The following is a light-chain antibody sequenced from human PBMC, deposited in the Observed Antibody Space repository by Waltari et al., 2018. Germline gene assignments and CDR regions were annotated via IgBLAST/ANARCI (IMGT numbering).Light chain of an antibody. Sequence: DILMTQFPSSLSASVGDRVTITCRASEGIPSFFNWYQQKPGEAPKLLICDGSTLQSGVPARFSGSGSGTEFVLTISSLQPEDFATYYCQHSYTSPWTFGQGTKVEIK. CDR3: QHSYTSPWT. CDR2: DGS. J-gene: IGKJ1*01. V-gene: IGKV1-39*01. CDR1: EGIPSF.